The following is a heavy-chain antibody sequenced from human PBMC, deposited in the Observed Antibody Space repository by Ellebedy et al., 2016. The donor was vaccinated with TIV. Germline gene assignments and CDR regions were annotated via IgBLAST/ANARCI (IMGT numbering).Heavy chain of an antibody. CDR1: GFTFGSYG. Sequence: GGSLRLSXAASGFTFGSYGMHWVRQAPGKGLEWVAVISYDESNKDYADSVKGRFTISRDNSKNTLHLQMNSLRAEDTAVYYCARCLFSLDYYHYYGMDVWGQGTTVTVSS. CDR3: ARCLFSLDYYHYYGMDV. CDR2: ISYDESNK. D-gene: IGHD5/OR15-5a*01. V-gene: IGHV3-30*03. J-gene: IGHJ6*02.